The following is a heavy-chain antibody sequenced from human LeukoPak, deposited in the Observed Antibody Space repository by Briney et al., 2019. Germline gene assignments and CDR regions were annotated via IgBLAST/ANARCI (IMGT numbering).Heavy chain of an antibody. D-gene: IGHD1-26*01. J-gene: IGHJ4*02. CDR3: ARGRRIKWELRGYYFDY. CDR1: GGSISSYY. V-gene: IGHV4-59*12. Sequence: SETLSLTCTVSGGSISSYYWSWIRQPPGKGLEWIGYIYYSGSTNYNPSLKSRVTISVDTSKNQFSLKLSSVTAADTAVYYCARGRRIKWELRGYYFDYWGQGTLVTVSS. CDR2: IYYSGST.